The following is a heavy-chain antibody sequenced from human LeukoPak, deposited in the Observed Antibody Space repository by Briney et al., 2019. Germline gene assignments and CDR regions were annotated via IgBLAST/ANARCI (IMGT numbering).Heavy chain of an antibody. D-gene: IGHD4-11*01. CDR2: IYYSGST. Sequence: SETLSLTCTVSGGSISSYYWSWIRQPPGKGLEWIGYIYYSGSTNYNPSLKSRVTISVDTSKNQFSLKLSSVTAADTAVYYCARVTTREWFDPWGQGTLVTVSP. CDR1: GGSISSYY. J-gene: IGHJ5*02. V-gene: IGHV4-59*01. CDR3: ARVTTREWFDP.